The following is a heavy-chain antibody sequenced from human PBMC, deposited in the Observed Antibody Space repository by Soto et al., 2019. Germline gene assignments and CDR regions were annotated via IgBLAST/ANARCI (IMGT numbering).Heavy chain of an antibody. CDR3: ARGRTVRNYADDSSDYFYFFDY. V-gene: IGHV4-59*01. Sequence: SETLSLTCTVSGDSISTFYWGWMRQSPGKELEWIGYVYYTGSTNYNPSLKSRVTTSVDRSKNQFSLKLTSANAADTAVYYCARGRTVRNYADDSSDYFYFFDYWGQGTQVTVSS. J-gene: IGHJ4*02. D-gene: IGHD3-22*01. CDR2: VYYTGST. CDR1: GDSISTFY.